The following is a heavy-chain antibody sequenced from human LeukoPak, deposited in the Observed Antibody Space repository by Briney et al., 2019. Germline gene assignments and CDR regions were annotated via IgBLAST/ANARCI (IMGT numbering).Heavy chain of an antibody. CDR3: AREGEGDYFDY. CDR1: GFTFSSYA. V-gene: IGHV3-30-3*01. J-gene: IGHJ4*02. D-gene: IGHD3-16*01. CDR2: ISYDGSNK. Sequence: PGGSLRLSCAASGFTFSSYAMHWVRQAPGKGLEWVAVISYDGSNKYYADSVKGRFTISRDNSKNTLYLQMNSLRAEDMAVYYCAREGEGDYFDYWGQGTLVTVSS.